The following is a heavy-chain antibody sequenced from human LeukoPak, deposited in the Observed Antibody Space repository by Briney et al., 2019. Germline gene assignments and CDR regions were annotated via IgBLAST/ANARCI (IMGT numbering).Heavy chain of an antibody. Sequence: ASVKVSCKVSGYTLTELSMRWVRQAPGKGLEWMGGFDPEDGETIYAQKFQGRVTMTEDTSTDTAYMELSSLRSEDTAVYYCATDLGPYSSGWYAFDYWGQGTLVTVS. CDR1: GYTLTELS. V-gene: IGHV1-24*01. CDR3: ATDLGPYSSGWYAFDY. CDR2: FDPEDGET. J-gene: IGHJ4*02. D-gene: IGHD6-19*01.